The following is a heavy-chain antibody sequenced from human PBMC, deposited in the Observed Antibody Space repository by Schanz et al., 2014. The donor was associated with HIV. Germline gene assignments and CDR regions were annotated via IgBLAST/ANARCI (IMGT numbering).Heavy chain of an antibody. D-gene: IGHD1-1*01. CDR2: ITHAGTS. Sequence: QVQLQQWGAGLLKPSETLSLTCAVYGGPFSHAYWSWIRQPPGMGLEWLGEITHAGTSNYNPSLKSRVSMSVDTSKKQFSLRLTSVTAADTGIYYCASLHVESTGTTFGYWSPGALVTVSS. J-gene: IGHJ4*02. CDR1: GGPFSHAY. CDR3: ASLHVESTGTTFGY. V-gene: IGHV4-34*01.